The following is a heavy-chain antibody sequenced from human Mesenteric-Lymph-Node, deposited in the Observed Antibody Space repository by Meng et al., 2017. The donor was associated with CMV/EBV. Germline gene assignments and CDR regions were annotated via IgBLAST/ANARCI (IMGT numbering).Heavy chain of an antibody. CDR2: IYWADDK. CDR1: GFSRSTSGVG. V-gene: IGHV2-5*02. Sequence: QITLKESGPTRVKPTQTVTLTCTFPGFSRSTSGVGVGWIRQPPGKALEWLALIYWADDKSYSPSLKSRLTITKDTSKNQVVLTMTNMDPVNTATYYCAHSSGIAAAGPFYFDYWGQGTLGTVSS. J-gene: IGHJ4*02. D-gene: IGHD6-13*01. CDR3: AHSSGIAAAGPFYFDY.